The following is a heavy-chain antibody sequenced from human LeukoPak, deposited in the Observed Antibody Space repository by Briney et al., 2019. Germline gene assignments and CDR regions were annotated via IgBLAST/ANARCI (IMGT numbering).Heavy chain of an antibody. Sequence: PGGSLRLSCAASGFTFTSYSMNWVRQAPGKGLEWVSYISSTSSTIYYVDSVKGRFTVSRDNAKKSLSLQMNSLRAEDTAVYYCARVTSYLHYFDNWGQGTLVTVSS. CDR3: ARVTSYLHYFDN. D-gene: IGHD2-2*01. CDR1: GFTFTSYS. CDR2: ISSTSSTI. V-gene: IGHV3-48*04. J-gene: IGHJ4*02.